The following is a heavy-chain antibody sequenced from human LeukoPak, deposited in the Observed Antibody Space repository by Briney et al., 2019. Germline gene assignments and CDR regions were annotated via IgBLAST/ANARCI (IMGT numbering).Heavy chain of an antibody. CDR1: VYSLSRGYY. Sequence: PSETLALTCAVSVYSLSRGYYWGWIRQPPGKGLEGNGSIYHSGSTYYKQSLKSRVTISVATTKTQYSLKMSSVTAADTAVYYCARHVGVVPAAYYYYMDVWGKGTTVTVSS. D-gene: IGHD2-2*01. CDR2: IYHSGST. V-gene: IGHV4-38-2*01. J-gene: IGHJ6*03. CDR3: ARHVGVVPAAYYYYMDV.